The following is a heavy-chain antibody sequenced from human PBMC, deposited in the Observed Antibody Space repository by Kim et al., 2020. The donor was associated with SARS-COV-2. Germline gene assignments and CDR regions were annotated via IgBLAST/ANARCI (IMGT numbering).Heavy chain of an antibody. J-gene: IGHJ4*02. CDR3: AKALH. V-gene: IGHV3-23*01. CDR2: GSGVST. Sequence: GSGVSTYYADSVKGRFTISRDNSKNTLYRQMNSLRAEDTAVYYCAKALHWGQGTLVTVSS.